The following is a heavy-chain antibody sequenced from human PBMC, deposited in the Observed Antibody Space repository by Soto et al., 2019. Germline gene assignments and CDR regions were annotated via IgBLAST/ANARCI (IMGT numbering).Heavy chain of an antibody. V-gene: IGHV1-69*06. CDR2: IIPIIDTT. CDR3: AGEPRDRDAFRL. J-gene: IGHJ3*01. CDR1: GGNFNNYA. Sequence: QVQLVQSGAEVKKPGSSVKVSCKASGGNFNNYAISWVRQAPAQGLQWMGGIIPIIDTTHYAQKLQGRVTISADKGRTTVYLELTGLTSYDSATYLCAGEPRDRDAFRLWGQGTVVNVSS.